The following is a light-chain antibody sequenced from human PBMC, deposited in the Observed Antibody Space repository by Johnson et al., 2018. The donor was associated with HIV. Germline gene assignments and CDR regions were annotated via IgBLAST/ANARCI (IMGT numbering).Light chain of an antibody. CDR1: SSNIGNNY. V-gene: IGLV1-51*02. CDR2: ENN. Sequence: QSMLTQPPSVSAAPGQKVTIYCSGSSSNIGNNYVSWYQQLPGTAPKLLIYENNKRPSGIPDRFSGSKSGTSATLGITGLQTGDEADYYCGTWDSSLSAIYVFGTGTKVTVL. CDR3: GTWDSSLSAIYV. J-gene: IGLJ1*01.